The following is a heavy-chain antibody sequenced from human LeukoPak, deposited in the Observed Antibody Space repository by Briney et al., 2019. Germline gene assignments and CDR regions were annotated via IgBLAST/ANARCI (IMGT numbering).Heavy chain of an antibody. Sequence: SETLSLTCAVYGGSFSGYYWSWIRQPPGKGLEWIGEINHSGSTNYNPSLKSRVTISVDPSKDQFSLKLSSVTAADTAVYYCARVGGSSGYGYWGQGTLVTVSS. CDR2: INHSGST. CDR3: ARVGGSSGYGY. CDR1: GGSFSGYY. V-gene: IGHV4-34*01. D-gene: IGHD3-22*01. J-gene: IGHJ4*02.